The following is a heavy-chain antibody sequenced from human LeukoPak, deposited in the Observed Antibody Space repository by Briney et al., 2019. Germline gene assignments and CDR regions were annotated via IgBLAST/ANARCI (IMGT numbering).Heavy chain of an antibody. D-gene: IGHD3-10*01. J-gene: IGHJ4*02. CDR2: ISWNSGSI. CDR1: GFTFDDYA. V-gene: IGHV3-9*01. CDR3: AKDFREFYYRYYFDY. Sequence: GGSLRLSCAASGFTFDDYAMHWVRQAPGKGLEWVSGISWNSGSIGYADSVKGRFTISRDNAKNSLYLQMNSLRAEDTALYYCAKDFREFYYRYYFDYWGQGTLVTVSS.